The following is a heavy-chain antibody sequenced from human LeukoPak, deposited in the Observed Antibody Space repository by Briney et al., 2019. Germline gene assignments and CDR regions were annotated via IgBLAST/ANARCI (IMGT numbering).Heavy chain of an antibody. Sequence: SETLSLTCTVSGYSISSGYYWGWIRQPPGKGLEWIGSIYHSGSTYYNPSLKSRVTMSVDTSKNQFSLKLSSVTAADTAVYYCARDARAYCGGDCYSNWFDPWGQGTLVTVSS. CDR2: IYHSGST. J-gene: IGHJ5*02. D-gene: IGHD2-21*02. CDR3: ARDARAYCGGDCYSNWFDP. CDR1: GYSISSGYY. V-gene: IGHV4-38-2*02.